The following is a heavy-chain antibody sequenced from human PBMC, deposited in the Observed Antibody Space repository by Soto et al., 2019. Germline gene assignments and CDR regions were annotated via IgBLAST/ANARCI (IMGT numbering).Heavy chain of an antibody. CDR1: GFTFSNAW. D-gene: IGHD6-13*01. Sequence: GGSLRLSCAASGFTFSNAWMNWVRQAPGKGLEWVGRIKSKTDGGTTDYAAPVKGRFTISRDDSKNTLYLQMNSLKTEDTAVYYCTTDPGSMAAGMTYYYYGMDVWGQGTTVTVSS. CDR2: IKSKTDGGTT. J-gene: IGHJ6*02. CDR3: TTDPGSMAAGMTYYYYGMDV. V-gene: IGHV3-15*07.